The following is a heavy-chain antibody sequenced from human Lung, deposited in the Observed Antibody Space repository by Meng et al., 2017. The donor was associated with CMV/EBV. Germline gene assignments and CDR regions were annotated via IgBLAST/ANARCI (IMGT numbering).Heavy chain of an antibody. CDR1: GFIFSDYY. Sequence: LXCAASGFIFSDYYMTWIRQAPGKGLEWVAYISSSGSIKKYADSVEGRFTISRDNAKKSLYLQMISLGAEDTAFYYCARDFIAVHNGFDAWGRGTXVT. CDR3: ARDFIAVHNGFDA. V-gene: IGHV3-11*04. CDR2: ISSSGSIK. D-gene: IGHD2-21*01. J-gene: IGHJ5*02.